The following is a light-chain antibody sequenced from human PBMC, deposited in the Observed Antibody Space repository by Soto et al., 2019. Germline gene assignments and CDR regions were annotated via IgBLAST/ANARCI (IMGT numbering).Light chain of an antibody. Sequence: EIVITHSPATLSVSPAESATVSFRASQSVSSNLAWHQQKPGQAARILMYDASTRATGISARLSGSGSGTEFTLTISSMQSEDFAVYYCQQYHNWPITFGQGTRLEIK. CDR2: DAS. CDR1: QSVSSN. CDR3: QQYHNWPIT. J-gene: IGKJ5*01. V-gene: IGKV3-15*01.